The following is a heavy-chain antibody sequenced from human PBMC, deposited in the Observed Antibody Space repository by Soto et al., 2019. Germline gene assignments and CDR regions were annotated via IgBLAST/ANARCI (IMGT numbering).Heavy chain of an antibody. CDR2: INPNSGGT. Sequence: ASVKVSCKASGYTFTGYYMHWVRQAPGQGLEWMGWINPNSGGTNYAQKFQGWVTMTGDTSISTAYMELSRLRSDDTAVYYCARGTVFDIVVVPAANGGWFDPWGQGTLVTVSS. V-gene: IGHV1-2*04. J-gene: IGHJ5*02. CDR3: ARGTVFDIVVVPAANGGWFDP. CDR1: GYTFTGYY. D-gene: IGHD2-2*01.